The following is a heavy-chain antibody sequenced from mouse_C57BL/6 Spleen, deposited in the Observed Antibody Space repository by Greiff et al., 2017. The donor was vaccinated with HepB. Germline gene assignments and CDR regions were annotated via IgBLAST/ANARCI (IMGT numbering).Heavy chain of an antibody. J-gene: IGHJ3*01. CDR1: GYTFTSYW. Sequence: VQLQQPGAELVRPGTSVKLSCKASGYTFTSYWMHWVKQRPGQGLEWIGVIDPSDSYTNYNQKFKGKATLTVDTSSSTAYMQLSSLTSEDSAVYYCLYYYGSSTGAYWGQGTLVTVSA. V-gene: IGHV1-59*01. D-gene: IGHD1-1*01. CDR3: LYYYGSSTGAY. CDR2: IDPSDSYT.